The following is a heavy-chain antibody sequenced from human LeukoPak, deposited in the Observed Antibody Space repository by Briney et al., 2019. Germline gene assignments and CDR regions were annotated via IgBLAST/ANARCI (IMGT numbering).Heavy chain of an antibody. D-gene: IGHD3-3*01. Sequence: PGGSLRLSCAASGFTFSSYAMSWVRQAPGKGLEWVSAISGSGGSTYYADSVKGRFTISRDNSKNTLYLQMNSLRAEDTAVYYCAKLDPRYYDFWSGYPTLHFDYWGQGTLVTVSS. V-gene: IGHV3-23*01. CDR2: ISGSGGST. J-gene: IGHJ4*02. CDR1: GFTFSSYA. CDR3: AKLDPRYYDFWSGYPTLHFDY.